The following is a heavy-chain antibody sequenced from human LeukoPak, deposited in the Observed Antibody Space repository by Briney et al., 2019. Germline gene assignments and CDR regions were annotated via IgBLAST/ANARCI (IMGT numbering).Heavy chain of an antibody. D-gene: IGHD5-18*01. CDR1: GYTFTSYD. CDR3: ARDSLNNYYYYYYMDV. J-gene: IGHJ6*03. CDR2: MNPNSGNT. V-gene: IGHV1-8*01. Sequence: ASVKVSCKASGYTFTSYDIDWVRQATGQGLEWMGWMNPNSGNTGYAQKFQGRVTMTRNTSISTAYMALSSLRSEDTAVYYCARDSLNNYYYYYYMDVWGKGTTVTVSS.